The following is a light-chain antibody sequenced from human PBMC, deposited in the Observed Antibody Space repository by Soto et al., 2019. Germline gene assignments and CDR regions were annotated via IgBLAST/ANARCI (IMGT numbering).Light chain of an antibody. Sequence: QSALTQPASVSGSPEQSITISCTGTSSDVGSYNLVSWYQQHPGKAPKVMFYEATKRPSGVSNRFSGSKSGNTASLTISGLQAEDEADYYCCAYAGSGTVVFGGGTKVTVL. CDR3: CAYAGSGTVV. V-gene: IGLV2-23*01. J-gene: IGLJ3*02. CDR1: SSDVGSYNL. CDR2: EAT.